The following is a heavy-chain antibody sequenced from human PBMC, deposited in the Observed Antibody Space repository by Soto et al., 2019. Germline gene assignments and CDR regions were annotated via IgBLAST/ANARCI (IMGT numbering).Heavy chain of an antibody. Sequence: GGSLRLSCAASGFTFTRYSMNWVRQAPGKGLEWVSAISGSGGSTYYADSVKGRFTISRDNSKNTLYLQMNSLRAEDTAVYYCAKGHRRQVVYYYGMDVWGQGTTVTVSS. J-gene: IGHJ6*02. V-gene: IGHV3-23*01. D-gene: IGHD2-15*01. CDR2: ISGSGGST. CDR3: AKGHRRQVVYYYGMDV. CDR1: GFTFTRYS.